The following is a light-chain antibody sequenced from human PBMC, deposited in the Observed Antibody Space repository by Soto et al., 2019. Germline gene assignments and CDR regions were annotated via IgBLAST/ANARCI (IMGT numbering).Light chain of an antibody. CDR1: SRIIGKYNL. CDR3: CSYDLITPYV. V-gene: IGLV2-23*02. CDR2: EVT. J-gene: IGLJ1*01. Sequence: QSALTQPASVSGSPGQSITISCTGTSRIIGKYNLVSWYQQYPGKAPKLVIYEVTERPSGVSNRFSGSKTANTASLTISALQAEDEADYYCCSYDLITPYVFGTGTKVTVL.